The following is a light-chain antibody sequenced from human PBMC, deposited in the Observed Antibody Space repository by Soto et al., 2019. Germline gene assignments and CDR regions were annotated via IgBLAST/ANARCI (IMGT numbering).Light chain of an antibody. CDR1: SSNIGATYD. V-gene: IGLV1-40*01. Sequence: QSVLTQPPSVSGAPGQRVTISCTGSSSNIGATYDVQWYQQLPGTAPKLLIYGNSNRPSGVPDRFSGSKSGTSSALAITGLQAYDEADYYCQSSGSSMSAHYVFGTGTKLTVL. CDR2: GNS. J-gene: IGLJ1*01. CDR3: QSSGSSMSAHYV.